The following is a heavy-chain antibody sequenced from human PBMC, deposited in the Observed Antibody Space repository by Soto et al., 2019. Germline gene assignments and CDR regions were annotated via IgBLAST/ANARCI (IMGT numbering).Heavy chain of an antibody. CDR3: ARWDHDYGYLDV. V-gene: IGHV6-1*01. D-gene: IGHD4-17*01. J-gene: IGHJ6*02. CDR2: TYYRSKWYK. Sequence: SQTLSLTCDISWDSVSSNSAAWNWIRQSPSRGLEWLGRTYYRSKWYKEYGVSVKSRISINPDTCKNQFSLQLNSVTPEDTAVYYCARWDHDYGYLDVWGLGTTVTVSS. CDR1: WDSVSSNSAA.